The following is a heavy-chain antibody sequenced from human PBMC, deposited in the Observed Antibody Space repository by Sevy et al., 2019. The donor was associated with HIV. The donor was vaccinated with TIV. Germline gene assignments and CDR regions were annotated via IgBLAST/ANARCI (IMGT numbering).Heavy chain of an antibody. Sequence: GGSLRLSCVASGFTFSTNSMNWVRQAPGKGLEWVSYINSRSSTIHYADSVKGRFTIFRDNAQNSLYLQMNSLRGEDTAVYYCARGPSFHVVSDAPVDYWGQGTLVTVSS. CDR1: GFTFSTNS. V-gene: IGHV3-48*01. CDR3: ARGPSFHVVSDAPVDY. D-gene: IGHD2-8*02. J-gene: IGHJ4*02. CDR2: INSRSSTI.